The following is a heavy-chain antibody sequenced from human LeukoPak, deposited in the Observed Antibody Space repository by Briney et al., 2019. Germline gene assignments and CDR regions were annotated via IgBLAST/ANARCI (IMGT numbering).Heavy chain of an antibody. V-gene: IGHV4-39*07. CDR3: ARLTTAMAFFDY. CDR2: IYYSGST. J-gene: IGHJ4*02. Sequence: PSETLSLTCTVSGGSISSSSYYWGWIRQPPGKGLEWIGSIYYSGSTYYNPSLKSRVTISVDTSKNQFSLKLSSVTAADTAVYYCARLTTAMAFFDYWGQGTLVTVSS. CDR1: GGSISSSSYY. D-gene: IGHD5-18*01.